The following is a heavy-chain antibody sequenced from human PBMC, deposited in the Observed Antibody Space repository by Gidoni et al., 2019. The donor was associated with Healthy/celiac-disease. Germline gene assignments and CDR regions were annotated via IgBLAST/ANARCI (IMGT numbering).Heavy chain of an antibody. CDR1: GFTLSSYS. CDR2: ISSSSSYI. D-gene: IGHD3-22*01. CDR3: ARDQSSHYYDSSGYYGDYYYYGMDV. V-gene: IGHV3-21*01. Sequence: EVQLVESGGGLVKPGGSLRLSCAASGFTLSSYSMNWVRQAPGKGLEWVSSISSSSSYIYYADSVKGRFTISRDNAKNSLYLQMNSLRAEDTAVYYCARDQSSHYYDSSGYYGDYYYYGMDVWGQGTTVTVSS. J-gene: IGHJ6*02.